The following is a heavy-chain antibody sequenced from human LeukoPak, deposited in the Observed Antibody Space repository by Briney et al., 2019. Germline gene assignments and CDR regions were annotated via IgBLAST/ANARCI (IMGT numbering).Heavy chain of an antibody. J-gene: IGHJ4*02. CDR2: INPSGGST. CDR1: GYTFTNYY. V-gene: IGHV1-46*01. D-gene: IGHD5-18*01. CDR3: ARGQGYSYDGYYSDY. Sequence: AASVKVSCKASGYTFTNYYIHWVRQAPGQGLEWIGIINPSGGSTSYAQKFQGRVTMTGDTSTSTVYMELSSLRSEDTAVYYCARGQGYSYDGYYSDYWGQGTLVTVSS.